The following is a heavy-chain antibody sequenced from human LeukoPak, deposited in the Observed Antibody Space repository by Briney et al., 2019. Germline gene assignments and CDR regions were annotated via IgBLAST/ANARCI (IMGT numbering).Heavy chain of an antibody. CDR2: IYYSKNT. J-gene: IGHJ4*02. D-gene: IGHD5-18*01. CDR3: VSPRGFSYGYFDY. CDR1: GGSLSSSSAY. V-gene: IGHV4-39*01. Sequence: SETLSLTCTVSGGSLSSSSAYWGWIRQPPGKGLVWIWSIYYSKNTYYNPSLKSRVTISADTSKNQFSLTLGSVSATDTAVYYCVSPRGFSYGYFDYWGQGTLVTVSS.